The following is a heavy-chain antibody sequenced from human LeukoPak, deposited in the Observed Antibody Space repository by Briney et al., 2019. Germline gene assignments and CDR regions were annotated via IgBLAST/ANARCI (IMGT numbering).Heavy chain of an antibody. CDR3: AGGDLWSGSLHLDY. J-gene: IGHJ4*02. CDR2: IYTSGST. Sequence: PSQTLSLTCTVSGGSISSGSYYWRWLRQPAGTGLEWIGRIYTSGSTNYNPSLKSRVTISVDTSKNQFSLKLSSVTAADTAVYYCAGGDLWSGSLHLDYWGQGTLVTVSS. CDR1: GGSISSGSYY. V-gene: IGHV4-61*02. D-gene: IGHD3-3*01.